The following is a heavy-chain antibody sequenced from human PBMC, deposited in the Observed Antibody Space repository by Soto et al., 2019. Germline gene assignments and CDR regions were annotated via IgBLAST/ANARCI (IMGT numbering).Heavy chain of an antibody. CDR2: INHSGST. Sequence: SETLSLTCAFYGWSFSGYYWILIRQPPGKGLEWIGEINHSGSTNYNPSLKSRVTISVDTSKNQFSLKLSSVTAADTAVYYCARGLICSGGSCYRDAFDIWGQGTMVTVSS. J-gene: IGHJ3*02. CDR1: GWSFSGYY. D-gene: IGHD2-15*01. V-gene: IGHV4-34*01. CDR3: ARGLICSGGSCYRDAFDI.